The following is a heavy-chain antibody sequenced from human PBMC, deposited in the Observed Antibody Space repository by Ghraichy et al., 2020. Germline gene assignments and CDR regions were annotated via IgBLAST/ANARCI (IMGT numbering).Heavy chain of an antibody. CDR2: IYAGGSA. CDR3: ARDLGSIDAFDL. V-gene: IGHV3-66*01. CDR1: GFTVSTNY. J-gene: IGHJ3*01. Sequence: GGSLRLSCAASGFTVSTNYMSWVRQAPGKGLEWVSLIYAGGSAYYAVSVKGRFIISRDNSKNTLFLQMNSLRADDTAVYYCARDLGSIDAFDLWGQGTMVTVSS. D-gene: IGHD7-27*01.